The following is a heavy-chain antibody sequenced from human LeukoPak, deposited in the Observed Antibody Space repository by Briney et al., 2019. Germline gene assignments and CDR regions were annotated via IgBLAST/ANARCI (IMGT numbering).Heavy chain of an antibody. D-gene: IGHD5-12*01. CDR3: ASMATIIGGFDY. Sequence: SQTLSLTCTVSGGSISSGDYYWSWIRQPPGKGLEWIGYIYYSGSTYYNPSLKSRVTISVDTSKNQFSLKLSSVTAADTAVYYCASMATIIGGFDYWGQGTLVTVSS. CDR1: GGSISSGDYY. V-gene: IGHV4-30-4*01. CDR2: IYYSGST. J-gene: IGHJ4*02.